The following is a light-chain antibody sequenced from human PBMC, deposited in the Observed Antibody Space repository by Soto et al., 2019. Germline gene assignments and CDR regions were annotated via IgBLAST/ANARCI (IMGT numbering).Light chain of an antibody. CDR3: QQYESYPIT. CDR2: AVS. CDR1: QGFSNN. J-gene: IGKJ4*01. Sequence: DIQMTQSPSAMSASVGDRVTITCRASQGFSNNLAWFQQKPGKVPKRLIYAVSSLQSGVPSRFSGSGSGTEFTLTISSLQPEDFATYYCQQYESYPITFGGGTKVDIK. V-gene: IGKV1-17*03.